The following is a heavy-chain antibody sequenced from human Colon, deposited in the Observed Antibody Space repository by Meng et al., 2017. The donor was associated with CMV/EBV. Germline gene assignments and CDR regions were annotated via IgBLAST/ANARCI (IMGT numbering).Heavy chain of an antibody. CDR2: ISHDETYK. D-gene: IGHD3-9*01. CDR1: GFTFSSYG. V-gene: IGHV3-30*02. CDR3: ARDQFYYFGQ. Sequence: GGSLRLSCAASGFTFSSYGMHWVRQAPGQGLEWVAFISHDETYKHYSDSVRGRFTLSRDNSRNTLYLQMNSVTVADTAVYYCARDQFYYFGQWGQGTLVTVSS. J-gene: IGHJ4*02.